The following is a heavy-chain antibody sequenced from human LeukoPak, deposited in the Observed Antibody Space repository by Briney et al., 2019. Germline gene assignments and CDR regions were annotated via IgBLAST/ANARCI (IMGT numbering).Heavy chain of an antibody. CDR3: ARAEYYDSSGYVY. D-gene: IGHD3-22*01. CDR2: INTKSGAT. J-gene: IGHJ4*02. CDR1: GYTLTGYC. Sequence: ASVKVSCKASGYTLTGYCMHWVRQAPGQGLEWLGWINTKSGATNYAQNFQGRVTMTRDASISTAYMELSRLRSDDTAVYYCARAEYYDSSGYVYWGQGTLVTVSS. V-gene: IGHV1-2*02.